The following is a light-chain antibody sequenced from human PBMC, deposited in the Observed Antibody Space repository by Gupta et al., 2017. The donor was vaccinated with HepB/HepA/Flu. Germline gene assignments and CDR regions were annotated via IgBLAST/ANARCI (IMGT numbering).Light chain of an antibody. Sequence: DIVLTQSPASLSLSSGERATLSCRASQSVTSRYLAWYQQKPGQAPRLLIYGASSRESGIPERFSGSGSGTDFTLTISRLQPEDFAAYYCQQYESYLRTFGQGTKVEIK. CDR3: QQYESYLRT. J-gene: IGKJ1*01. V-gene: IGKV3-20*01. CDR2: GAS. CDR1: QSVTSRY.